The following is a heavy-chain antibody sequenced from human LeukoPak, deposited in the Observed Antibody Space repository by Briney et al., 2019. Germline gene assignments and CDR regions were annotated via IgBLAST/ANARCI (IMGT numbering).Heavy chain of an antibody. J-gene: IGHJ4*02. V-gene: IGHV3-48*03. D-gene: IGHD3-10*01. CDR3: ARDSTSSITMVRGAFDY. Sequence: GGSLRLSCAASGFTFSSYEMTWVRQAPGKGLEWVSYISSSGSTIYYADSVKGRFTISRDNAKNSLYLQMNSLRAEDTALYYCARDSTSSITMVRGAFDYWGQGTLVTVSS. CDR1: GFTFSSYE. CDR2: ISSSGSTI.